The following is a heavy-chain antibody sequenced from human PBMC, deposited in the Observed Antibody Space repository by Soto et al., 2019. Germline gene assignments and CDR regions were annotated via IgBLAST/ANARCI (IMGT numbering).Heavy chain of an antibody. CDR1: GFTVGHYC. Sequence: ECLRLSFAACGFTVGHYCMHWVRQAPGKGLVWVSRISDYGRINYADSVKDRFIISRDDARSELYLQLNDLRVEDTATYYCARGGLEPFDHWGQGALVTVSS. V-gene: IGHV3-74*01. CDR3: ARGGLEPFDH. J-gene: IGHJ4*02. CDR2: ISDYGRI. D-gene: IGHD1-1*01.